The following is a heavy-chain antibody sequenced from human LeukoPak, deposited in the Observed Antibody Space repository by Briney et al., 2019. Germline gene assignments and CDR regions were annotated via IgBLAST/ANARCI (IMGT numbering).Heavy chain of an antibody. D-gene: IGHD5-24*01. J-gene: IGHJ4*02. CDR1: GFTFSSYE. CDR3: SKARRDGFNLGDY. CDR2: ISSSGSTI. Sequence: GGSLRLSCAASGFTFSSYEMNWVRQAPGKGLEWVSYISSSGSTIYYADSVKGRFTNSRDNAKNSLYLQMNSLRAEDTARYYCSKARRDGFNLGDYWGQGTLVTVSS. V-gene: IGHV3-48*03.